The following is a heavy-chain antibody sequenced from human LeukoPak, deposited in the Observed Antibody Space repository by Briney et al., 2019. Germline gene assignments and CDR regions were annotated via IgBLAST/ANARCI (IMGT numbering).Heavy chain of an antibody. CDR2: INWNGDST. D-gene: IGHD3-22*01. V-gene: IGHV3-20*04. CDR3: ARGGYYDNSGSADY. J-gene: IGHJ4*02. Sequence: GGSLRLSCATSGFTFSAYSMNWVRQAPGKGLEWVSGINWNGDSTGYADSVKGRFTISRDNAKNSLYVQMNSLRAEDTALYYCARGGYYDNSGSADYWGQGTLVTVSS. CDR1: GFTFSAYS.